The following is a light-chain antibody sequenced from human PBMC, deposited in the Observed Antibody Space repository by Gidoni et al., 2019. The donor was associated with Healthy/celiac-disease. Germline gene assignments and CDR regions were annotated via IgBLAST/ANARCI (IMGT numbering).Light chain of an antibody. J-gene: IGKJ5*01. V-gene: IGKV1-33*01. CDR2: DAS. CDR1: QDISNY. Sequence: IQMPPSPSSLSASVGDRVTITCQASQDISNYLNWYQQKPGKAPKLLIYDASYLETGFPSRFSGSGSGTDFTFTSSSLQPEDIATYYCQQYDNLPITFGQGTRLEIK. CDR3: QQYDNLPIT.